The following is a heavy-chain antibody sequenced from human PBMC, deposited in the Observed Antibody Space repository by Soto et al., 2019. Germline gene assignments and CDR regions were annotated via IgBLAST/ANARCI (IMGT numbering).Heavy chain of an antibody. Sequence: QVQLVESGGGVVQPGRSLRLSCAASGFTFSSYAMYWVRQAPGKGLEWVAVISYDGNNKYYADSVKGRFTISRDNSKNXLXXXXNXLXXXDXAXXXXXXAXXDGGSCXXXXXLRYGMDVWGQGTTVTVSS. D-gene: IGHD2-15*01. V-gene: IGHV3-30-3*01. CDR2: ISYDGNNK. CDR1: GFTFSSYA. J-gene: IGHJ6*02. CDR3: XXAXXDGGSCXXXXXLRYGMDV.